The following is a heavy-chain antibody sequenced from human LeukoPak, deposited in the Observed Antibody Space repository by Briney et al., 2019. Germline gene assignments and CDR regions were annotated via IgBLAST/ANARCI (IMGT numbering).Heavy chain of an antibody. V-gene: IGHV3-48*03. J-gene: IGHJ4*02. Sequence: GGSLRLSCAASGFTFDSYEMNWVRQVPGEGLEWLSHISSSGGSIYYADSLEGRFTISRDNGRNSLYLQMNSLRAGDPAVYYCARAKSWELLPTFDYWGQGTPVTVSS. CDR3: ARAKSWELLPTFDY. D-gene: IGHD1-26*01. CDR2: ISSSGGSI. CDR1: GFTFDSYE.